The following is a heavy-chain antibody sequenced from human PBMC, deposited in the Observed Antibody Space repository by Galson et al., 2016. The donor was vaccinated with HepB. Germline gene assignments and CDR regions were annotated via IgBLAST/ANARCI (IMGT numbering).Heavy chain of an antibody. CDR1: GFTFGDFA. V-gene: IGHV3-49*03. J-gene: IGHJ4*02. Sequence: SLRLSCAASGFTFGDFALTWFRQAPGRGLEWLGFIRSKAFGGTTDYAASVKGRFTISRDDSKSIAYLQMNSLKTEDTAVYYCARDLRGDYWGQGTRVTVSS. CDR3: ARDLRGDY. CDR2: IRSKAFGGTT.